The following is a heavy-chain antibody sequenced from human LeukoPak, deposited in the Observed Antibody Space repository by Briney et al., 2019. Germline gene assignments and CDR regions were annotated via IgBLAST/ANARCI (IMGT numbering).Heavy chain of an antibody. Sequence: GGSLRLSCAASGFTFSNAWMSWVRQAPGKGLEWVGRIKSKTDGGTTDYAAPVKGRFTISRDDSKNTLYLQMNSLKTEDTAVYYCTTDESVAPHQDFDYWGQGTLVTVSS. CDR2: IKSKTDGGTT. V-gene: IGHV3-15*01. D-gene: IGHD6-19*01. CDR3: TTDESVAPHQDFDY. CDR1: GFTFSNAW. J-gene: IGHJ4*02.